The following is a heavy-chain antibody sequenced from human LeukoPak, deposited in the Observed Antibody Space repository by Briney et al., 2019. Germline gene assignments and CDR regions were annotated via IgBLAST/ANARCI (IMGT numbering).Heavy chain of an antibody. CDR2: IIPILGIA. Sequence: GASVKVSCKASGGTFSSYTISWVRQAPGQGLEWMGRIIPILGIANYAQKFQGRVTITADKSTSTAYMELSSLRSEDTAVYYCARERLELRGDYYYYGTDVWGQGTTVTVSS. J-gene: IGHJ6*02. CDR1: GGTFSSYT. V-gene: IGHV1-69*04. CDR3: ARERLELRGDYYYYGTDV. D-gene: IGHD1-7*01.